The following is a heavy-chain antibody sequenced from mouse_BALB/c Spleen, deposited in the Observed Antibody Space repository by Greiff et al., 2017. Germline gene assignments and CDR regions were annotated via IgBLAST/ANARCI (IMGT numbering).Heavy chain of an antibody. CDR1: GFTFSSYA. CDR2: ISSGGSYT. J-gene: IGHJ2*01. D-gene: IGHD1-1*01. Sequence: DVKLVESGGGLVKPGGSLKLSCAASGFTFSSYAMSWVRQTPEKRLEWVATISSGGSYTYYPDSVKGRFTISRDNAKNTLYLQMSSLRSEDTAMYYCARQGDYGSSLDYWGQGTTLTVSS. V-gene: IGHV5-9-3*01. CDR3: ARQGDYGSSLDY.